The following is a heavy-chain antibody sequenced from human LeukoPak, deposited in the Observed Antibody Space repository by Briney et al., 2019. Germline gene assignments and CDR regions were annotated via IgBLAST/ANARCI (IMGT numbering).Heavy chain of an antibody. CDR1: GFTFSSYS. Sequence: PGGSLRLSCAASGFTFSSYSMNWVRQAPGKGLEWVSSISSSSSYIYYADSVKGRFTISRDNAKNSLYLQMNSLRAEDTAVYYCAKDNRYSGSGVSFDYWGQGTLVTVSS. CDR2: ISSSSSYI. J-gene: IGHJ4*02. V-gene: IGHV3-21*04. D-gene: IGHD1-26*01. CDR3: AKDNRYSGSGVSFDY.